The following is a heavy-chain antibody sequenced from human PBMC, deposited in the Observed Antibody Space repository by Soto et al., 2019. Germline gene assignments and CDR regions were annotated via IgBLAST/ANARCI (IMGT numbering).Heavy chain of an antibody. V-gene: IGHV3-23*01. CDR3: ATDPDFYGDVD. CDR1: GFTFSSYA. J-gene: IGHJ4*02. CDR2: ISGSGGST. D-gene: IGHD4-17*01. Sequence: EVQLLESGGGLVQPGGSLRLSCAASGFTFSSYAMSWVRQAPGKGLEWVSAISGSGGSTYYADSVKGRFTISRDNSKNPLYLQMNSLRAEDTAVYYCATDPDFYGDVDWGQGTLVTVSS.